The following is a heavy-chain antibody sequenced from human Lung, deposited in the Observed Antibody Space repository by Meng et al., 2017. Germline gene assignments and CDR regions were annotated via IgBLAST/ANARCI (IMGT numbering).Heavy chain of an antibody. V-gene: IGHV4-34*01. J-gene: IGHJ4*02. CDR1: GGSFSDYY. CDR2: INHSGST. CDR3: ARGPTTMAHDFDY. Sequence: QVQRRQWGVGLLNPSETLSLTCVVLGGSFSDYYWSWIRQPPGKGLEWIGEINHSGSTNYNPSLESRATISVDTSQNNLSLKLSSVTAADSAVYYCARGPTTMAHDFDYWGQGTLVTVSS. D-gene: IGHD4-11*01.